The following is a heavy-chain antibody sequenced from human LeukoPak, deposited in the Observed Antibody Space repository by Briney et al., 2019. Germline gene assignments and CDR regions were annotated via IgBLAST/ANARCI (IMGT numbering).Heavy chain of an antibody. J-gene: IGHJ5*02. CDR1: GFTFSNAW. Sequence: GGSLRLSCAASGFTFSNAWMSWVRQAPGKGLEWVGRIKSKTDGGTTDYAAPVKGRFTISRDDSKNTLYLQMNSLKTEDTAVYYCTTDGAYNWNDVAWFDPGAREPWSPSPQ. V-gene: IGHV3-15*01. CDR2: IKSKTDGGTT. D-gene: IGHD1-1*01. CDR3: TTDGAYNWNDVAWFDP.